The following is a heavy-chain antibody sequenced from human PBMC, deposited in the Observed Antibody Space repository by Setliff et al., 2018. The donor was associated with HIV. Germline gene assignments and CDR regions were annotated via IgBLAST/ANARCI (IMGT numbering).Heavy chain of an antibody. D-gene: IGHD2-2*01. V-gene: IGHV4-61*02. CDR3: ATRYCSSTSCYAYDAFDI. Sequence: PSETLSLTCTVSGGSINSGTYYWSWIRQPAGKGLEWIGRVYNSGSANYNPSLKSRVTISVDTSKNQFSLKLSPVTAADTAVYYCATRYCSSTSCYAYDAFDIWGQGTMVTVSS. CDR1: GGSINSGTYY. J-gene: IGHJ3*02. CDR2: VYNSGSA.